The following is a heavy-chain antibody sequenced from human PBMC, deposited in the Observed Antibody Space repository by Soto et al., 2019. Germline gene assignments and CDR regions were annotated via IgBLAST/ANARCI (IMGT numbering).Heavy chain of an antibody. CDR3: ARDHPYSSGNYYYYYGMDV. Sequence: LSLTCTVSGGSISSYYWSWIRQPPGKGLEWIGYIYYSGSTNYNPSLKSRVTISVDTSKNQFSLKLSSVTAADTAVYYCARDHPYSSGNYYYYYGMDVWGQGTTVTVSS. D-gene: IGHD6-19*01. CDR1: GGSISSYY. V-gene: IGHV4-59*01. J-gene: IGHJ6*02. CDR2: IYYSGST.